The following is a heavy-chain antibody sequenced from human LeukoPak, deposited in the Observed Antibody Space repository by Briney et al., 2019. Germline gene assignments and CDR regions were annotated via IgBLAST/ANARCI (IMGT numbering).Heavy chain of an antibody. Sequence: RPGGSLRLSCAASGFTFSSYSMNWVRQAPGKGLEWVSYISSSSSTIYYADSVKGRFTISRDNSKSTLYLQMNSLRAEDTAVYYCAKDAIAARQPPLIDYWGQGTLVTVSS. CDR3: AKDAIAARQPPLIDY. D-gene: IGHD6-6*01. CDR2: ISSSSSTI. CDR1: GFTFSSYS. V-gene: IGHV3-48*01. J-gene: IGHJ4*02.